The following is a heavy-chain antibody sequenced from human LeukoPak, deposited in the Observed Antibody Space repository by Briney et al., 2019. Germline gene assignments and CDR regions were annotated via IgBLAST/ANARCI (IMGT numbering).Heavy chain of an antibody. CDR1: SGSISRYY. CDR2: IYYSGST. J-gene: IGHJ6*02. Sequence: SQTLPLTCTLASGSISRYYRSWIRQPPGKGLEWIRYIYYSGSTYYNPSLRSRVNISVDTSKNQFSLKLSSVTAADTAVYYCARDTYYYGMDVWGRGTTVSVSS. CDR3: ARDTYYYGMDV. V-gene: IGHV4-59*01.